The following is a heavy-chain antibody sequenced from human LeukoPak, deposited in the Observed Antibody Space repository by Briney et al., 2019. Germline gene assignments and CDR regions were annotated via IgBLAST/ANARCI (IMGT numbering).Heavy chain of an antibody. CDR3: ARVDYYDSSPDY. Sequence: SETLSLTCTVSGGSISSSSYYWGWIRQPPGKGLEWIGSIYYSGSTYYNPSLKSRVTISVDTSKNQFSLKLSSVTAADTAVYYCARVDYYDSSPDYWGQGTLVTVSS. CDR2: IYYSGST. CDR1: GGSISSSSYY. D-gene: IGHD3-22*01. J-gene: IGHJ4*02. V-gene: IGHV4-39*07.